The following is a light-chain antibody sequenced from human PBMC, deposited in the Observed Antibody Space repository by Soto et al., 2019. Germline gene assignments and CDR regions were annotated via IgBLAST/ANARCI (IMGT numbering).Light chain of an antibody. V-gene: IGKV1-27*01. CDR1: QDISNY. CDR3: QKDNDAPRT. CDR2: EAS. Sequence: QMTQSPSSLSASVGDRVTITCRASQDISNYLAWYQQKPGGAPKLLLYEASTLQSGVPSRFSGSGSGADFTLNISSLQPEDVAIYYWQKDNDAPRTFGQGTRVEMK. J-gene: IGKJ1*01.